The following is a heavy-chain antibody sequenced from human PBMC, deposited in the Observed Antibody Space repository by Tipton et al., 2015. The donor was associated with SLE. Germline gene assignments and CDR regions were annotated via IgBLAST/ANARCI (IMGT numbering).Heavy chain of an antibody. CDR3: ARGSRDSYYYDESGYLP. CDR1: GYTFTSYG. CDR2: ISAYNAKT. Sequence: QSGAEVKKPGASVKVSCKASGYTFTSYGISWVRQAPGQGLEWMGWISAYNAKTNNAQKFQGRVTMTTDTSTTTAYMELRSLRSDDTAVYYCARGSRDSYYYDESGYLPWGQGTLVTVSS. J-gene: IGHJ5*02. D-gene: IGHD3-22*01. V-gene: IGHV1-18*01.